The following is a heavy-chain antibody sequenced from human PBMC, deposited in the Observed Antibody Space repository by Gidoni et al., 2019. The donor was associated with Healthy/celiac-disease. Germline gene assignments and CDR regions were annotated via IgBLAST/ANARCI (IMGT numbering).Heavy chain of an antibody. CDR1: GFPFSSYG. J-gene: IGHJ4*02. CDR2: ISYDGSNK. V-gene: IGHV3-30*18. CDR3: AKGPLQWLVPHYFDY. D-gene: IGHD6-19*01. Sequence: QVQLVESGGGVVQPGMSLRLSCAASGFPFSSYGMHWVRQAPGKGLEWVAVISYDGSNKYYADSVKGRFTISRDNSKNTLYLQMNSLRAEDTAVYYCAKGPLQWLVPHYFDYWGQETLVTVSS.